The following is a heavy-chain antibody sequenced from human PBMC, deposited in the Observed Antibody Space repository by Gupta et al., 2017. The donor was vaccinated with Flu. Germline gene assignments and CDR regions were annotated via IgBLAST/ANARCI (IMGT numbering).Heavy chain of an antibody. CDR1: GFTFRAHF. V-gene: IGHV3-11*01. Sequence: QPQLGQSGGHLVRPGGSVRLSCVSSGFTFRAHFMTWIRQAPVKGLEWLAYITSGGGTVFYADSVKGRFTVSRDNDKNSLYLQMGSVRADDTATYYCARDRRDLDKGYYYYYMDVWGEGATVTVSS. J-gene: IGHJ6*03. D-gene: IGHD3-9*01. CDR3: ARDRRDLDKGYYYYYMDV. CDR2: ITSGGGTV.